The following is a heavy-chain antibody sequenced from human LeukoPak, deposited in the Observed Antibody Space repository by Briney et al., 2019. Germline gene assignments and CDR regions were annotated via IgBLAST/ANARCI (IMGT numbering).Heavy chain of an antibody. J-gene: IGHJ6*02. Sequence: GGPLRLSCAASGFTFTNFWMSCLRQAPGKGLEWVANINGDGSDRYYMDSLKGRFTISRDNAKNSPYLQMNSLRVEDTAIYYCAIAYGLDVWGQGTTVTVSS. CDR1: GFTFTNFW. CDR3: AIAYGLDV. V-gene: IGHV3-7*03. CDR2: INGDGSDR.